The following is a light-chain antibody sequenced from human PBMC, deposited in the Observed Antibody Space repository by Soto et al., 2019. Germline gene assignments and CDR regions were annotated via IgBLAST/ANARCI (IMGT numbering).Light chain of an antibody. Sequence: EIVLTQSPGTLSLSPGERATLSCRASQTVISSYLAWYQHKPGQAPRLLIYGASSRASGIPDRFSGSGSGTDFTLTISRLEPEDFAVYYCQHYGSSPGMYTFGQGTKLEIK. CDR2: GAS. V-gene: IGKV3-20*01. J-gene: IGKJ2*01. CDR3: QHYGSSPGMYT. CDR1: QTVISSY.